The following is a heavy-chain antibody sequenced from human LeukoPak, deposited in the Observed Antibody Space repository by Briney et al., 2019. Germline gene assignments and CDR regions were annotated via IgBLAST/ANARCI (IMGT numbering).Heavy chain of an antibody. CDR1: GGSFSGYY. CDR2: IKSKTDGGTT. J-gene: IGHJ3*02. D-gene: IGHD1-26*01. CDR3: TTVAFGSPYTAAFDI. V-gene: IGHV3-15*01. Sequence: PSETLSLTCAVYGGSFSGYYWSWIRQPPGKGLEWVGRIKSKTDGGTTDYAAPVKGRFTISRDDSKNTLYLQMNSLKTEDTAVYYCTTVAFGSPYTAAFDIWGQGTMVTVSS.